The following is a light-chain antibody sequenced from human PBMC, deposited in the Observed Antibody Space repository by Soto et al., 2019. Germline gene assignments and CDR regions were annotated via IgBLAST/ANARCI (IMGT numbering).Light chain of an antibody. Sequence: EIVLTQSPGTLSLSPGERATLSCRASQSVSKYLAWYQKKPGQAPRVIIYGASSRATGIPDRFSGSGSGTDFTLTINRLEPEDFAVYYCQHYSTSPWTLGQGTKVEIK. CDR3: QHYSTSPWT. J-gene: IGKJ1*01. CDR2: GAS. V-gene: IGKV3-20*01. CDR1: QSVSKY.